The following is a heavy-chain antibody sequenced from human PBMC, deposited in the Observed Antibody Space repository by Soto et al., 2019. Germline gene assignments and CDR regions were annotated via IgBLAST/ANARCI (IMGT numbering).Heavy chain of an antibody. J-gene: IGHJ3*02. CDR2: IKQDGSEK. Sequence: EVQLVESGGGLVQPGGSLRLSCAASGFTFSGYSMSWVRQAPGKGLEWVANIKQDGSEKYYVDSVKGRFTISRDNAKNSLYLQMNSLRAEDTAVYYCARDLYDIRAFDIWGQGTMVTVSS. CDR3: ARDLYDIRAFDI. D-gene: IGHD3-22*01. CDR1: GFTFSGYS. V-gene: IGHV3-7*01.